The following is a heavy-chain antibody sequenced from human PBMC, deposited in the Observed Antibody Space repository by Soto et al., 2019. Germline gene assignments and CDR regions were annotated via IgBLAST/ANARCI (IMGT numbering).Heavy chain of an antibody. Sequence: SGPTLVNPTQTLTLTCAFSGFSLSTSGMCVSWIRQPPGKALEWLARIDWDDDKYYSTSLKTRLTISKDTSKNQVVLTMTNMDPVDTATYYCARSYCSGGSCYNFDYWGQGTLVTVSS. CDR1: GFSLSTSGMC. CDR2: IDWDDDK. D-gene: IGHD2-15*01. CDR3: ARSYCSGGSCYNFDY. V-gene: IGHV2-70*11. J-gene: IGHJ4*02.